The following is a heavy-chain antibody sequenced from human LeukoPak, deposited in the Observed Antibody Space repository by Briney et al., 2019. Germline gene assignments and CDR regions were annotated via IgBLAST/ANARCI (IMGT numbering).Heavy chain of an antibody. CDR2: INHSGST. Sequence: SETLSLTCAVYGGSFSGYYWSWIRQPPGKGLEWIGEINHSGSTNYNPSLKSRVTISVDTSKNQFSLKLSSVTAADTAVYYCARDAKDLWSGHFELWGQGTLVTVS. D-gene: IGHD3-3*01. J-gene: IGHJ4*02. CDR1: GGSFSGYY. V-gene: IGHV4-34*01. CDR3: ARDAKDLWSGHFEL.